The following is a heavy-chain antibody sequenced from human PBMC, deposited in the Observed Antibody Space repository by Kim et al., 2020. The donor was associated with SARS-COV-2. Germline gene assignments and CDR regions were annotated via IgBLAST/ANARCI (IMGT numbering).Heavy chain of an antibody. J-gene: IGHJ4*02. Sequence: GGSLRLSCAASGFTFSSYSMNWVRQAPGKGLEWVSSISSSSSYIYYADSVKGRFTISRDNAKNSLYLQMNSLRAEDTAVYYCARALGGGYSYGYDYWGQGTLVTVSS. CDR2: ISSSSSYI. D-gene: IGHD5-18*01. V-gene: IGHV3-21*01. CDR1: GFTFSSYS. CDR3: ARALGGGYSYGYDY.